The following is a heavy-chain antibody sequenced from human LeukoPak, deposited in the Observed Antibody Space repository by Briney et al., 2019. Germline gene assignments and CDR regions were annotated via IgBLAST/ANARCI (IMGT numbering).Heavy chain of an antibody. CDR3: ARGYYYYYYMDV. CDR1: GGSISNYY. Sequence: PSETLSLTCTVSGGSISNYYWIWIRQPPGKGLEWIGYIYYTGNTNYNPSLKSRVTISIDTSKNQFSLKLSSVTAADTAVYYCARGYYYYYYMDVWGKGATVTVSS. CDR2: IYYTGNT. V-gene: IGHV4-59*01. J-gene: IGHJ6*03.